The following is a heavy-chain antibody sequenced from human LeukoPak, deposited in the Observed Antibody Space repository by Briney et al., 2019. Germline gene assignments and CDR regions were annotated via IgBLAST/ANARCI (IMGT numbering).Heavy chain of an antibody. J-gene: IGHJ4*02. CDR3: ATGRDGYNFDY. CDR2: ISYDGSNK. D-gene: IGHD5-24*01. CDR1: GFTFSSYA. V-gene: IGHV3-30-3*01. Sequence: PGRSLRLSCAASGFTFSSYAMHWVRQPPGKGLEWVAVISYDGSNKYYADSVKSRFTISRDNSKNTLYLQMNSLRAEDTAVYYCATGRDGYNFDYWGQGTLVTVSS.